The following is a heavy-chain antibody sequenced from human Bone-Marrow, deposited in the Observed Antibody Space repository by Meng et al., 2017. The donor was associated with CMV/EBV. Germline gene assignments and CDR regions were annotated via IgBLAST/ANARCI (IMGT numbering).Heavy chain of an antibody. CDR1: GYTFTGYY. Sequence: ASVKVSCKASGYTFTGYYMHWVRQAPGQGLEWMGWINPNSGGTNYAQKFQGRVTMTRDTSISTAYMELSRLRSDDTAVYYCARSPGASLCAFDIRGQGTMVTVSS. D-gene: IGHD1-26*01. V-gene: IGHV1-2*02. CDR2: INPNSGGT. CDR3: ARSPGASLCAFDI. J-gene: IGHJ3*02.